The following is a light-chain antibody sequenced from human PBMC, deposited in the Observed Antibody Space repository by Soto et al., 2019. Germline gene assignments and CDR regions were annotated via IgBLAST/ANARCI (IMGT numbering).Light chain of an antibody. CDR2: DAD. CDR3: HQRQSWPRT. CDR1: HSVSSTF. V-gene: IGKV3D-20*02. Sequence: DTVLTQSPGTLSLSPGETATLTCSASHSVSSTFLAWYQQKPGQAPTLLIYDADTRATGIPDRFSGSGFGTHFTLTISDVEPEDFAVYYCHQRQSWPRTFGQGTKVDIK. J-gene: IGKJ1*01.